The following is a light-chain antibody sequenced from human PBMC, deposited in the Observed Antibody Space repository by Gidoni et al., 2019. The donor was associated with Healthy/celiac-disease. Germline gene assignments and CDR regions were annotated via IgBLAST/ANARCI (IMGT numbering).Light chain of an antibody. CDR3: QQRSNWPIT. V-gene: IGKV3-11*01. J-gene: IGKJ5*01. CDR1: QSVSSY. Sequence: EIFLTQSPATLSLSPGERATFSCRASQSVSSYLAWYQQKPGQAPRLLIYDASNRATGIPARFSGSGSGTDFTLTISSLEPEDFAVYYCQQRSNWPITFGQGTRLEIK. CDR2: DAS.